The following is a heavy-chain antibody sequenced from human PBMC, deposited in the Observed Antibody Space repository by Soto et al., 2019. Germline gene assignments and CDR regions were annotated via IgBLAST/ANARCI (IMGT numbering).Heavy chain of an antibody. CDR1: GGSINGYY. CDR3: ARDRKGPNGLTDY. CDR2: IYYSGST. Sequence: SETLSLTCTVSGGSINGYYWTWIRQPPGKGLEWIGFIYYSGSTNYNPSLQSRVTISLDTYKNQFSLNLSSVTAADTAMYYCARDRKGPNGLTDYWGQGALVTVSS. D-gene: IGHD3-9*01. V-gene: IGHV4-59*01. J-gene: IGHJ4*02.